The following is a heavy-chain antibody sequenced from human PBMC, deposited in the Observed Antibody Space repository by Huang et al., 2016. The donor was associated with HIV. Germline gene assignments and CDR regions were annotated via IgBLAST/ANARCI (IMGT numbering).Heavy chain of an antibody. D-gene: IGHD5-18*01. CDR2: SYPRDSET. Sequence: EVLLVQSGAELKEPGESLKISCKASGYGFSSYWIGWVRQKPGKGLDWMGISYPRDSETKYSPSFDGQVTISADKSTRTAYLQWESLKAPDTAIYFCARQVDGFRSHFDFWGQGTLVSVSS. CDR1: GYGFSSYW. V-gene: IGHV5-51*01. J-gene: IGHJ4*02. CDR3: ARQVDGFRSHFDF.